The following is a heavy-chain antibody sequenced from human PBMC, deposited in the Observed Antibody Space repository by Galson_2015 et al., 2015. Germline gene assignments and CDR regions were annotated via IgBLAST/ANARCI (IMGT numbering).Heavy chain of an antibody. CDR2: TDGGTT. J-gene: IGHJ4*02. CDR3: TTTYSSSWGYDY. Sequence: TDGGTTDYAAPVKGRFTISRDDSKNTLYLQMNSLKTEDTAVYYCTTTYSSSWGYDYWGQGTLVTVSS. D-gene: IGHD6-13*01. V-gene: IGHV3-15*01.